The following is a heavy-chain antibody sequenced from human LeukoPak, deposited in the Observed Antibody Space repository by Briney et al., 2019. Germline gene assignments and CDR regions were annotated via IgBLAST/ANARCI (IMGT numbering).Heavy chain of an antibody. CDR1: GFTVSRHY. Sequence: PGGSLRLSCAASGFTVSRHYMSWVRQAPGKGLEWVSTISGSGASTFYADSVKGRFTFSRDNSKNTLYLQMNSLRAEDTAVYYCAKDRDPYYSDTSGYFDYWGQGTLVTVSS. V-gene: IGHV3-23*01. CDR3: AKDRDPYYSDTSGYFDY. J-gene: IGHJ4*02. D-gene: IGHD3-22*01. CDR2: ISGSGAST.